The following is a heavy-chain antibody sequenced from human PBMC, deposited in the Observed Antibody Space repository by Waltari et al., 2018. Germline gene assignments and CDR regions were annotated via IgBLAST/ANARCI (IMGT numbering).Heavy chain of an antibody. Sequence: QVQLQESGPGLVKPSETLSLTCTVSGGSISSYYWSWIRQPAGKGLEWIGRIYTSGSTNYHPSLKSRVTMSVDMSKNQFSLKLSSVTAADTAVYYCARASYYDSSDTGPPVPYFDYWGQGTLVTVSS. D-gene: IGHD3-22*01. J-gene: IGHJ4*02. CDR3: ARASYYDSSDTGPPVPYFDY. CDR1: GGSISSYY. CDR2: IYTSGST. V-gene: IGHV4-4*07.